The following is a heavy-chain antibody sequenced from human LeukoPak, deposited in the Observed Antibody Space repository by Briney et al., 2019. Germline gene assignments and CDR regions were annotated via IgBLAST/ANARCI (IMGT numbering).Heavy chain of an antibody. D-gene: IGHD5-12*01. Sequence: GGSLRLSCAASGFNLSSYEMNWVRQTPGKGLEWVSYISPSDSTIYSADSVKGRFTISRDNAKNSLYLQMNSLRVEDTAVYYCARGGYSGYEYDYWGQGTLVTVSS. CDR3: ARGGYSGYEYDY. V-gene: IGHV3-48*03. J-gene: IGHJ4*02. CDR2: ISPSDSTI. CDR1: GFNLSSYE.